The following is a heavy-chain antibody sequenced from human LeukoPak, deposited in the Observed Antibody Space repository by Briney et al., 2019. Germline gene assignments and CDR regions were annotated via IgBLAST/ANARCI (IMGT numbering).Heavy chain of an antibody. V-gene: IGHV1-8*01. CDR3: ARVGTGTLLWFGELLYGYYYYYMDV. Sequence: ASVKVSCKASGYTFTSYDINWGRQATGQGLEWMGWMNPNSGNTGYAQKFQGRVTMTRNTSISTAYMELSSLRSEDTAVYYCARVGTGTLLWFGELLYGYYYYYMDVWGKGTTVTISS. CDR1: GYTFTSYD. CDR2: MNPNSGNT. D-gene: IGHD3-10*01. J-gene: IGHJ6*03.